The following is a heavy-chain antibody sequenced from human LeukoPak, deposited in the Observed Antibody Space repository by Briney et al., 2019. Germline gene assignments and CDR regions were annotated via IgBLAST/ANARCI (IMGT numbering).Heavy chain of an antibody. CDR3: ARDDYDIVTGYYSMYSYGVDV. Sequence: GGSLRLSCEASGFTFSSYEMNWVRQAPGKGLEWISYISSGGMTIYYADSVRGRFTVSRDNTKNSLFLQMNSLRAEDTAVCFCARDDYDIVTGYYSMYSYGVDVWGQGTAVAVSS. CDR1: GFTFSSYE. J-gene: IGHJ6*02. D-gene: IGHD3-9*01. CDR2: ISSGGMTI. V-gene: IGHV3-48*03.